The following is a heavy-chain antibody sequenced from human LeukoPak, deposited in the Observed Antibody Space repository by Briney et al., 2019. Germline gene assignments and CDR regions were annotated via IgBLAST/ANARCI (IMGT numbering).Heavy chain of an antibody. V-gene: IGHV4-4*02. CDR2: IYHSGST. CDR1: GGSISSSNW. J-gene: IGHJ3*02. Sequence: SETLSLTCAISGGSISSSNWWSWVRQPPGKGLEWIGEIYHSGSTNYNPSLKSRVTISVDKSKNQFSLKLSSVTAADTAVYYCAREIPYYLENSGPRVDAFEIWGQGTMVTVSS. D-gene: IGHD3-22*01. CDR3: AREIPYYLENSGPRVDAFEI.